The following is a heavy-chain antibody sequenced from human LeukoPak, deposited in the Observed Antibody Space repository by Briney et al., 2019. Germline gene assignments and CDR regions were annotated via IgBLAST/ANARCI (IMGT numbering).Heavy chain of an antibody. CDR3: ARDYGYDFWSGYYYYFDY. CDR1: GFSFNNYG. CDR2: ISSSSSTI. V-gene: IGHV3-48*01. J-gene: IGHJ4*02. D-gene: IGHD3-3*01. Sequence: PGGSLRLSCAASGFSFNNYGMHWVRQAPGKGLEWVSYISSSSSTIYYADSVKGRFTISRDNAKNSLYLQMNSLRAEDTAVYYCARDYGYDFWSGYYYYFDYWGQGTLVTVSS.